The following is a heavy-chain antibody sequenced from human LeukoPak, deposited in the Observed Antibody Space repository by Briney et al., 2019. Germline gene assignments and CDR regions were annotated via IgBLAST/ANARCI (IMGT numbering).Heavy chain of an antibody. CDR1: GFTFSTNS. J-gene: IGHJ6*03. V-gene: IGHV3-21*01. D-gene: IGHD4-23*01. Sequence: GGSLRLSCEASGFTFSTNSMNWVRQAPGKGLEWVSSIGISSSHTFYADSVKGRFTISRDNAENSVYLQMNSLRAEDTAVYYCAKDLTTVATPYYYYYMDVWGKGTTVTVSS. CDR2: IGISSSHT. CDR3: AKDLTTVATPYYYYYMDV.